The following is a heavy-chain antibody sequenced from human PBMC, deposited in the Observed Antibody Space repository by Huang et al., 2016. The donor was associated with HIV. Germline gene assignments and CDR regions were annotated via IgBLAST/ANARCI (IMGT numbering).Heavy chain of an antibody. CDR2: MSPSSSFI. D-gene: IGHD6-13*01. V-gene: IGHV3-21*01. CDR3: VKDRGQQLSPFDS. CDR1: GFSLDSFN. Sequence: EVQLVDSGGGLVKPGGSLRLSCAASGFSLDSFNMFWVRQAPGKGMQGVASMSPSSSFIEYADSVKGRFSISRDNAKNSLYLQMNSLRGEDTAVYYCVKDRGQQLSPFDSWGQGTLVTVSS. J-gene: IGHJ4*02.